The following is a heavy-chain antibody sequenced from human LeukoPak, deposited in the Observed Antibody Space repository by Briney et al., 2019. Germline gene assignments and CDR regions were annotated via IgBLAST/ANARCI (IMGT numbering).Heavy chain of an antibody. CDR2: ISTSGST. J-gene: IGHJ4*02. D-gene: IGHD2/OR15-2a*01. CDR3: ARVRTLLSTLKYFDY. CDR1: GGSISSYY. V-gene: IGHV4-4*07. Sequence: PSETLSLTCTVSGGSISSYYWSWIRQPAGKGLESIGHISTSGSTNYNPSLKSRVTMSVDTSKNQFSLKLSSVTAADTAVYYCARVRTLLSTLKYFDYWGQGTLVTVSS.